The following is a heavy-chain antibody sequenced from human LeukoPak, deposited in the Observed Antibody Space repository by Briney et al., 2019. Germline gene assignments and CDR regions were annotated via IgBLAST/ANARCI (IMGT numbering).Heavy chain of an antibody. D-gene: IGHD3-10*01. Sequence: SETLSLTCTVSGGSISSYYWSWIRQPAGKGLEWIGRVYTSGSSNYNPSLKSRVTMSVDTSKSQFSLKLSSVTAADTAVYYCARDVGFRVTLGYFDLWGRGTLVTVSS. J-gene: IGHJ2*01. CDR3: ARDVGFRVTLGYFDL. CDR1: GGSISSYY. V-gene: IGHV4-4*07. CDR2: VYTSGSS.